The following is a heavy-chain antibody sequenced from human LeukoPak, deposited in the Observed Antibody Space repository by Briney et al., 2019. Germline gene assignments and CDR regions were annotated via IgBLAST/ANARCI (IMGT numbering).Heavy chain of an antibody. V-gene: IGHV4-4*07. CDR1: GGSISSYY. CDR3: ARATDSIVHWFDP. CDR2: IYISGST. Sequence: PSETLSLTCTVSGGSISSYYWSWIRQPAGKGLEWIGRIYISGSTNYNPSLKSRVTISVDTSKNQFSLRLSSVTAADTAVYYCARATDSIVHWFDPWGQGTLVTVSS. D-gene: IGHD2-15*01. J-gene: IGHJ5*02.